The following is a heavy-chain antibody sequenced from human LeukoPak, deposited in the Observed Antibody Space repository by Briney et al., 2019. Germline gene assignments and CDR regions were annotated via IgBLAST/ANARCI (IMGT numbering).Heavy chain of an antibody. CDR1: GFTFSSYG. CDR2: ISYDGSNK. V-gene: IGHV3-30*18. J-gene: IGHJ4*02. Sequence: GGSLRLSCVASGFTFSSYGMHWVRQAPGKGLEWVALISYDGSNKYYADSVKGRFTISRDNSKNTLYLQMNSLRAEDTAVYYCAEDTNYYDTSGPLDYWGQGTLVTVSS. CDR3: AEDTNYYDTSGPLDY. D-gene: IGHD3-22*01.